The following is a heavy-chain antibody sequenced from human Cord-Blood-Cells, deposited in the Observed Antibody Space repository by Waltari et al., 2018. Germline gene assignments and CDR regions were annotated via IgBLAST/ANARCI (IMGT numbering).Heavy chain of an antibody. CDR3: ERFKGAARPCAFDI. D-gene: IGHD6-6*01. CDR2: LVHSGST. Sequence: QVQLQESGPGLVKPSGTLSLTCAVSGGSISSSNWLSWVRQPPGKGLEWSGELVHSGSTNNHPTLKSRGTKSVDKSKNQFSLKLSAVTAADTAVYYCERFKGAARPCAFDIWGQGTMVTVSS. V-gene: IGHV4-4*02. J-gene: IGHJ3*02. CDR1: GGSISSSNW.